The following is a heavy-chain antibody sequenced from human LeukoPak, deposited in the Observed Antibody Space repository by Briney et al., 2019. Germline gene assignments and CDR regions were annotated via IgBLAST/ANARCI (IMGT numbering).Heavy chain of an antibody. V-gene: IGHV1-18*01. CDR3: ARSRGSCYSCGDY. D-gene: IGHD2-15*01. J-gene: IGHJ4*02. CDR2: ISCYNGDT. Sequence: ASVKVSCKASGYPFSNHGITWVRQAPGQGLEWMGWISCYNGDTHYAQKFQGRVTITADESTSTAYMELSSLRSEDTAVYYCARSRGSCYSCGDYWGQGTLVTVSS. CDR1: GYPFSNHG.